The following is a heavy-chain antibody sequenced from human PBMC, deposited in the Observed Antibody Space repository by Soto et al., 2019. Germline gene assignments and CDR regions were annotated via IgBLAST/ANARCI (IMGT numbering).Heavy chain of an antibody. D-gene: IGHD5-12*01. V-gene: IGHV1-18*01. Sequence: QVQLVQSGVEVKKPGASVKVSCKASGYTFTNYGITWVRQAPGQGLEWVGWISGYNGHTNYAQQLQDRVTMTTDTSTSTVYMELRSLRSDDTAVYFCAGYDRWIPTGHFDNWGQGTLVIVSS. J-gene: IGHJ5*02. CDR2: ISGYNGHT. CDR1: GYTFTNYG. CDR3: AGYDRWIPTGHFDN.